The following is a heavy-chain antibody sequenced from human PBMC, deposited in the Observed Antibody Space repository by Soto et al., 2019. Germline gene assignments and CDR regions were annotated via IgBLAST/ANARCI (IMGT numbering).Heavy chain of an antibody. D-gene: IGHD6-6*01. J-gene: IGHJ5*02. V-gene: IGHV3-7*01. CDR2: INTDGSQT. Sequence: PGGSLRLSCVVSGFTFSSFWMNWVRQGPGKGLEWVGNINTDGSQTQFVDSVKGRFTISRDNAKNSLYLQMNSLRDEDTAVYYCARDVWYSRSSPNWFDPWGQGTLVTVSS. CDR1: GFTFSSFW. CDR3: ARDVWYSRSSPNWFDP.